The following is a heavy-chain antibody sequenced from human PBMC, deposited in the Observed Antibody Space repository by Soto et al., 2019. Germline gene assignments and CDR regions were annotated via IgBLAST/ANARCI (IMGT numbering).Heavy chain of an antibody. CDR2: TYYRSKWYN. V-gene: IGHV6-1*01. J-gene: IGHJ5*02. D-gene: IGHD6-13*01. CDR3: ARAGRGIAAAGEAGDNLGPKTGYAFDP. Sequence: SQTLSLTCAISGDSVSSNSAAWNWIRQSPSRGLEWLGRTYYRSKWYNDYAVSVKSRITINPDTSKNQFSLQLNSVTPEDTAVYYCARAGRGIAAAGEAGDNLGPKTGYAFDPWGQGIMVTVS. CDR1: GDSVSSNSAA.